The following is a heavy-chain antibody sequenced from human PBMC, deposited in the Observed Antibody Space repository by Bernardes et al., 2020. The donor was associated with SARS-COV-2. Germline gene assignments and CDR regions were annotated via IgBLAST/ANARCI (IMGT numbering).Heavy chain of an antibody. CDR3: AGGYATSFTTFEI. CDR2: INPSGDDA. CDR1: RYTFSGHY. V-gene: IGHV1-2*02. D-gene: IGHD2-2*01. Sequence: ASVKVSCKTSRYTFSGHYIHWVRQAPGQGLEWMGGINPSGDDADYAQKFQGRVTMTWDTSINTVYMELSRMRSDDTAVYYCAGGYATSFTTFEIWGQGTMVTVSS. J-gene: IGHJ3*02.